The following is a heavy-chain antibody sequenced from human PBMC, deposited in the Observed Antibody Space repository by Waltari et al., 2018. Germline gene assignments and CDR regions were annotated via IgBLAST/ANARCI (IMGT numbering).Heavy chain of an antibody. CDR1: GGSFSGYY. CDR2: INHSGST. CDR3: ARGRNYAY. V-gene: IGHV4-34*01. Sequence: QEQLQQWGAGLLKPSETLSLTCAVYGGSFSGYYWSWIRQPPGKGLEWIGEINHSGSTNYNPSLKSRVTISVDTSKNQFSLKLSSVTAADTAVYYCARGRNYAYWGQGTLVTVSS. J-gene: IGHJ4*02. D-gene: IGHD4-4*01.